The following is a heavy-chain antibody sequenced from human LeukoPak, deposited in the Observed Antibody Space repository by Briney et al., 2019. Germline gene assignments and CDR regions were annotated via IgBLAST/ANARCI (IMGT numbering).Heavy chain of an antibody. D-gene: IGHD4-11*01. J-gene: IGHJ4*02. CDR3: ARDWRSPYSNYGVEYFDY. V-gene: IGHV3-11*01. CDR1: GFTFSDYY. Sequence: PGGSLRPSCAASGFTFSDYYMSWIRQAPGKGLEWVSYISSSGSTIYYADSVKGRFTISRDNAKNSLYLQMNSLRAEDTAVYYCARDWRSPYSNYGVEYFDYWGQGTLVTVSS. CDR2: ISSSGSTI.